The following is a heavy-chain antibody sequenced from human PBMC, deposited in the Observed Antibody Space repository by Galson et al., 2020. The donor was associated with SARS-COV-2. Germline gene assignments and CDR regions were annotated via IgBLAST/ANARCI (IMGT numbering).Heavy chain of an antibody. CDR2: ISYDGSNK. Sequence: GGSLRLSCAASGFTFSSYAMHWVRQAPGKGLEWVAVISYDGSNKYYADSVKGRFTISRDNSKNTLYLQMNSLRAEDTAVYYCAREMVVGTGTTIFDYWGQGTLVTVSS. CDR3: AREMVVGTGTTIFDY. D-gene: IGHD1-1*01. V-gene: IGHV3-30*04. CDR1: GFTFSSYA. J-gene: IGHJ4*02.